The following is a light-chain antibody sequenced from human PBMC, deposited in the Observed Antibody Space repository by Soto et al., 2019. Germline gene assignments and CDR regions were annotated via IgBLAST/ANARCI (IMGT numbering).Light chain of an antibody. V-gene: IGLV2-14*01. CDR3: SSYTNINTRACL. J-gene: IGLJ1*01. CDR1: SGDIGSYNR. Sequence: QSALTQPASVSGSPGQSITISCTGTSGDIGSYNRVSWYQQHPGKAPKLIIYEVTDRPSGVSNRFSGSKSGNTASLTISGLQAEDEAGYYCSSYTNINTRACLFGTGTKVTLL. CDR2: EVT.